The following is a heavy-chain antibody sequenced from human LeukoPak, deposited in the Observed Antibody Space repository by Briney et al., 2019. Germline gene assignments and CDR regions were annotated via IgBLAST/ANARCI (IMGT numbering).Heavy chain of an antibody. CDR2: INPNSGGT. CDR1: GYTFTGYY. CDR3: ARRSVAARRGAPAWYFDY. V-gene: IGHV1-2*02. D-gene: IGHD6-19*01. Sequence: ASVKVSCKASGYTFTGYYMHWVRQAPGQELEWMGWINPNSGGTNYAQKFQGRVTMTRDTSISTAYMELSRLRSDDTAVYYCARRSVAARRGAPAWYFDYWGQGTLVTVSS. J-gene: IGHJ4*02.